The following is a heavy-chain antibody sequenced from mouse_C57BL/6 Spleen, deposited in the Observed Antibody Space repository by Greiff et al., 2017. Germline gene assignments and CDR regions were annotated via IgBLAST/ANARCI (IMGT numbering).Heavy chain of an antibody. CDR1: GYTFTSYG. Sequence: VQLQQSGAELVRPGASVKLSCKASGYTFTSYGISWVKQRTGQGLEWIGEIYPRSGNTYYNEKFKGKATLTVDKSSSTAYIELRSLTSEDSAVYFCARTTAQATNYAMDYWGQGTSVTVSS. CDR2: IYPRSGNT. J-gene: IGHJ4*01. V-gene: IGHV1-81*01. CDR3: ARTTAQATNYAMDY. D-gene: IGHD3-2*02.